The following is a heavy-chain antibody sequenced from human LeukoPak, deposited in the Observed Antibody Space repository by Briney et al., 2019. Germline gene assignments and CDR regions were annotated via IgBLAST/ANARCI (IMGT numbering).Heavy chain of an antibody. J-gene: IGHJ4*02. D-gene: IGHD2-2*01. Sequence: GGSLRLSCAASGFTFSSYWMSWVRQAPGKGLEWVANIEQDGSEKYYVDSVKGRFTISRDNAKNSLYLQMNSLRAEDTAVYYCAKTRCSSTSCCSPFDYWGQGTLVTVSS. CDR1: GFTFSSYW. CDR2: IEQDGSEK. CDR3: AKTRCSSTSCCSPFDY. V-gene: IGHV3-7*01.